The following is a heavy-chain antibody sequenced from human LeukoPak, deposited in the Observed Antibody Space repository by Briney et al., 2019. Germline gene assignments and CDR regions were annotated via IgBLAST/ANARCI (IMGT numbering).Heavy chain of an antibody. CDR1: GGSIRSTTYY. V-gene: IGHV4-39*07. CDR2: IYYSGNT. D-gene: IGHD5-18*01. CDR3: ARGRYSYGWSRYYFDY. Sequence: PSETLSLTCSVSGGSIRSTTYYWGWIRQPPGKRLEWIGSIYYSGNTYYSPSLMSRVTISVDTSKNQSSLNLNSVTAADTAVYYCARGRYSYGWSRYYFDYWGQGTLVTVSS. J-gene: IGHJ4*02.